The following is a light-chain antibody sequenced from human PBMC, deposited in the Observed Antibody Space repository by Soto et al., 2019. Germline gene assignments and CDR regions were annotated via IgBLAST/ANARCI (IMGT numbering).Light chain of an antibody. CDR3: QQFNNWPPVWT. J-gene: IGKJ1*01. Sequence: RALTQSPATLSLSPGERATLSCRASQSVNNHLAWYQQKPGQAPGLLIYGVSTRATGIPARFSGSGSGTEFTLTISSLQSEDFALYYCQQFNNWPPVWTFGQGTKVDIK. V-gene: IGKV3-15*01. CDR2: GVS. CDR1: QSVNNH.